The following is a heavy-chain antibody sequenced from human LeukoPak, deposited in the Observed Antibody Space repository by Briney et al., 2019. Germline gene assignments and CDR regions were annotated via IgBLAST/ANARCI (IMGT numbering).Heavy chain of an antibody. D-gene: IGHD1-26*01. V-gene: IGHV3-7*01. Sequence: PGGSLRLSCAASGFTFSSYAMSWVRQAPGKGLEWVANIKQDGSEKYYVDSVKGRFTISRDNAKNSLYLQMNSLRAEDTAVYYCARVGGSYFGPGADFNYWGQGTQVTVSS. CDR3: ARVGGSYFGPGADFNY. CDR1: GFTFSSYA. J-gene: IGHJ4*02. CDR2: IKQDGSEK.